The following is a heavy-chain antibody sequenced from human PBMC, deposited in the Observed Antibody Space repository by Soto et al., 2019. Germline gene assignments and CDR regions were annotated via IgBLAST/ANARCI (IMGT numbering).Heavy chain of an antibody. CDR3: ATAEVDY. V-gene: IGHV3-74*01. CDR1: GFTFGNYW. J-gene: IGHJ4*02. Sequence: EVQLVESGGGLVQPGGSLRLSCAASGFTFGNYWMHWVRQAPGKGLEWVSRMNSDGGTTDYADSVKGRFTVSRDNAKNTLYLQMNSLRAEDTAVYYCATAEVDYWGPGTLVTVSS. CDR2: MNSDGGTT.